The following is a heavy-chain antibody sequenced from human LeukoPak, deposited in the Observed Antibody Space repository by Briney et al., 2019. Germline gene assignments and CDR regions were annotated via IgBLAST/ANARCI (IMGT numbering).Heavy chain of an antibody. CDR1: GGTFSSYA. J-gene: IGHJ6*03. CDR2: IIPIFGTA. CDR3: ARDRRCSGGSCYSGYYYMDV. Sequence: GASVKVSCKASGGTFSSYAISWVRQAPGQGLEWMGGIIPIFGTANYAQKFQGRVTITADESTSTAYMELSSLRSEDTAVYYCARDRRCSGGSCYSGYYYMDVWGKGTTVTISS. D-gene: IGHD2-15*01. V-gene: IGHV1-69*13.